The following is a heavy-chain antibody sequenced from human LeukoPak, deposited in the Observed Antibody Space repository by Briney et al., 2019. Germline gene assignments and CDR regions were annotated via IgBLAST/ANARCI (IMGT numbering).Heavy chain of an antibody. CDR3: ARDTAYYDSSGYYYEGAFDI. CDR1: GFTFTSYA. D-gene: IGHD3-22*01. J-gene: IGHJ3*02. CDR2: ISSSSSYI. V-gene: IGHV3-21*01. Sequence: GGSLRLSCAASGFTFTSYAMTWVRQAPGKGLEWVSSISSSSSYIYYADSVKGRFTISRDNAKNSLYLQMNSLRAEDTAVYYCARDTAYYDSSGYYYEGAFDIWGQGTMVTVSS.